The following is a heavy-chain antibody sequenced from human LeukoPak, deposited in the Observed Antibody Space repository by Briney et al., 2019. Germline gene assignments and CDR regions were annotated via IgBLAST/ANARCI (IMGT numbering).Heavy chain of an antibody. Sequence: GGSLRLSCAASGFTFSSYGMHWVRQAPGKGLEWVALMPYDGSDNYYADSVKGRFTISRDNSKNTVFLHLDSLRPDDTAMFYCAKDRHNWNPPGHLDDSHDIWGQGTMVIVSS. J-gene: IGHJ3*02. V-gene: IGHV3-30*02. D-gene: IGHD1-1*01. CDR1: GFTFSSYG. CDR2: MPYDGSDN. CDR3: AKDRHNWNPPGHLDDSHDI.